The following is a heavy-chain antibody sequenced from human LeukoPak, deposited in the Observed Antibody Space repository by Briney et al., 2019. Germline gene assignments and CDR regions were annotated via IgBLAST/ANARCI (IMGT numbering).Heavy chain of an antibody. D-gene: IGHD4-17*01. CDR2: ISSSSSYI. CDR1: GFTFSSFS. CDR3: ARFRDYGDYDGAQGIID. J-gene: IGHJ4*02. Sequence: GGSLRLSCAASGFTFSSFSMNWVRQAPGKGLEWGSSISSSSSYIYYADSVKGRFTISRDNAKNSLYLQMNSLRAEDTAVYYCARFRDYGDYDGAQGIIDWGQGTLVTVSS. V-gene: IGHV3-21*01.